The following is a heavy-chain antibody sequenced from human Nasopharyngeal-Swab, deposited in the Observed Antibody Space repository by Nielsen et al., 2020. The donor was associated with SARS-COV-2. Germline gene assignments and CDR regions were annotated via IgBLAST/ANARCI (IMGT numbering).Heavy chain of an antibody. CDR1: GYSFTSYW. J-gene: IGHJ6*02. D-gene: IGHD6-6*01. CDR3: ARRYNPYSSSSELYYYGMDV. Sequence: SCKGSGYSFTSYWISWVRQAPGKGLEWVANIKQDGSEKYYVDSVKGRFTISRDNAKNSLYLQMNSLRAEDTAVYYCARRYNPYSSSSELYYYGMDVWGQGTTVTVSS. CDR2: IKQDGSEK. V-gene: IGHV3-7*02.